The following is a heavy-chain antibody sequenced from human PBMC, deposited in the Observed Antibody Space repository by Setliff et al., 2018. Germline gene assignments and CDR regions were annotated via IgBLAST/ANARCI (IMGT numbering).Heavy chain of an antibody. CDR3: ARVKVIVGATYVQYYFDY. Sequence: ASVKVSCKASGYTFTSYDINWVRQATGQGLEWMGWMNPNSGNTGYAQKFQGRVTITRNTSISTAYMELSSLRSEDTAVYYCARVKVIVGATYVQYYFDYWGQGTLVTVSS. J-gene: IGHJ4*02. CDR2: MNPNSGNT. D-gene: IGHD1-26*01. V-gene: IGHV1-8*03. CDR1: GYTFTSYD.